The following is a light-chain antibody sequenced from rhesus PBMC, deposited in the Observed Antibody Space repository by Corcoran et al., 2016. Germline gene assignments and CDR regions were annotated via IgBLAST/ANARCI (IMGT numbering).Light chain of an antibody. J-gene: IGKJ4*01. CDR3: QQESNWPLT. Sequence: IVMTQSPATLSLSPGERATLSCRASQSVSSNLAWYQQTPGHAPRLLLYEASNRATGIPDRFSGSGSVTYFTLTSSRLEPEDVGVYFCQQESNWPLTFGGGTKVEIK. CDR1: QSVSSN. V-gene: IGKV3-35*01. CDR2: EAS.